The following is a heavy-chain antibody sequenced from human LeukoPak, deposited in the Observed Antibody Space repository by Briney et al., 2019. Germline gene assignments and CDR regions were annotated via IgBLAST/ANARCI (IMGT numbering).Heavy chain of an antibody. CDR1: GFSVSGDN. CDR2: TYTDGNT. J-gene: IGHJ4*02. V-gene: IGHV3-53*01. CDR3: ARAVRSCSATRCISINSFDY. Sequence: PGGSLRLSCAASGFSVSGDNMSWVRQAPGKGLEWVSVTYTDGNTYYADSVKGRFTASRDSSKNMLCLQMNSLRAEDTAVYYCARAVRSCSATRCISINSFDYWGQGTLVAVSS. D-gene: IGHD2-15*01.